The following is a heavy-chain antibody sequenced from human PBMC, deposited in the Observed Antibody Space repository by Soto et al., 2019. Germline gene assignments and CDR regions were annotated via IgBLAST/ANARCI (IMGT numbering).Heavy chain of an antibody. CDR2: ILSIFGTT. D-gene: IGHD2-15*01. J-gene: IGHJ6*03. V-gene: IGHV1-69*13. CDR3: AMENGYSRDSTCPQAIYSMDV. Sequence: SVKVSCKASGGTFSTYCFSWLRQAPAQGIEWMGVILSIFGTTNSAQKFQVRRTITARESTTTAYMGLSGQRSEDTAVYYCAMENGYSRDSTCPQAIYSMDVWGPGTTVTVSS. CDR1: GGTFSTYC.